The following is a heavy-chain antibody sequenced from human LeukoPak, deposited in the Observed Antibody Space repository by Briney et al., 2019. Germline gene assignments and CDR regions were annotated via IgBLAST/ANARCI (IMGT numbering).Heavy chain of an antibody. CDR1: GFTVSSNY. V-gene: IGHV3-53*01. D-gene: IGHD3-10*01. J-gene: IGHJ4*02. Sequence: QTGGSLRLSCADSGFTVSSNYMSWVRQAPGKGLEWVSVIYSGGSTYYADSVKGRFTISRDNSKNTLYLQMNSLRAEDTAVYYCARSTLWFGADYWGQGTLVTVSS. CDR2: IYSGGST. CDR3: ARSTLWFGADY.